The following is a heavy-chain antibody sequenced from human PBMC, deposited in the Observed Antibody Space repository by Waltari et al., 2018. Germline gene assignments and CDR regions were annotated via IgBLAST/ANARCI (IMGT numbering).Heavy chain of an antibody. D-gene: IGHD1-20*01. V-gene: IGHV4-4*07. Sequence: QVQLQESGPGLVTPSETLSLPCTVSGGPISSYYWCWIRQPAGKGLEWIGRIYTSGSTNYNPSLKSRVTISVDKSKNQFSLKLSSVTAADTAVYYCARLGVTGPFDYWGQGTLVTVSS. CDR2: IYTSGST. CDR1: GGPISSYY. J-gene: IGHJ4*02. CDR3: ARLGVTGPFDY.